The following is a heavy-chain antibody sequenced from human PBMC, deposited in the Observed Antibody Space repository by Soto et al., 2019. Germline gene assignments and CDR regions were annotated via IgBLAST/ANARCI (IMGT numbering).Heavy chain of an antibody. CDR3: AKRPRALLTFDY. V-gene: IGHV3-23*01. CDR1: GFIFSNYV. J-gene: IGHJ4*02. CDR2: ISDSGGTS. D-gene: IGHD1-26*01. Sequence: PGGSLRLSCAASGFIFSNYVMSWVRQAPGKGLKWVSSISDSGGTSYYADSVKGRFTISRDNSKNTLYLQMNSLRAEDTAIYYCAKRPRALLTFDYWGQGTLVTVSS.